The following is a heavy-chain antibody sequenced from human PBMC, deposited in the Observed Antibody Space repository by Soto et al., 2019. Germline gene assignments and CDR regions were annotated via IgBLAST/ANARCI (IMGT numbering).Heavy chain of an antibody. CDR1: GYSFTSYW. D-gene: IGHD3-22*01. CDR2: IYPGDSDT. J-gene: IGHJ6*02. V-gene: IGHV5-51*01. CDR3: ASSYYYDSSGYGMDV. Sequence: VESLKISCNGSGYSFTSYWIGWVRQMPGKGLEWMGIIYPGDSDTRYSPSFQGQVTISADKSISTAYLQWSSLKASDTAMYYCASSYYYDSSGYGMDVWGQGTTVTVSS.